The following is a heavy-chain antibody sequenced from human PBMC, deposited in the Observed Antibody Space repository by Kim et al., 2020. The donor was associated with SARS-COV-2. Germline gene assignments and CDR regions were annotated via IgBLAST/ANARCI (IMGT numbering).Heavy chain of an antibody. V-gene: IGHV4-4*02. CDR1: GGSISSSNW. CDR3: ARVPLDSGRPGDDY. Sequence: SETLSLTCAVSGGSISSSNWWSWVRQPPGKGLEWIGEIYHSGSTNYNPSLKSRDTISVDKSKNQFSLKLSSVTAADTAVYDCARVPLDSGRPGDDYWGQGTLVTVSS. J-gene: IGHJ4*02. CDR2: IYHSGST. D-gene: IGHD6-19*01.